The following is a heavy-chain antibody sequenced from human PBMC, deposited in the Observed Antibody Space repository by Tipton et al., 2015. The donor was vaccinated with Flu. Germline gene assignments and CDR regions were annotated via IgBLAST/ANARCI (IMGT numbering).Heavy chain of an antibody. D-gene: IGHD6-13*01. CDR3: ARDLGSSGSFDY. CDR2: IYYSGST. V-gene: IGHV4-59*01. Sequence: TLSLTCTVSGGSISSYYWSWIRQPPGKGLEWIGYIYYSGSTNYNPSLKSRVTISVDTSKNQFSLKLSSVTAADTAVYYCARDLGSSGSFDYWGQGTLFTVSS. J-gene: IGHJ4*02. CDR1: GGSISSYY.